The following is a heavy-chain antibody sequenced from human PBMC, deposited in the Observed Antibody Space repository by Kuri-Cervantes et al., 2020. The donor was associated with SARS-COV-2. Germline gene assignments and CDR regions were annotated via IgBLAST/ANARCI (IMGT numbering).Heavy chain of an antibody. Sequence: SETLSLTCTLSGGAFSSGSYYWSWIRQPPGKGLEWIGYIYYSGSTKYNPSLKSRLTISVDTSKNQFSLKPSSVPAADTAVYYYGRQMISSITIFGVVITNNWFNPWGQGTLVTVSS. CDR3: GRQMISSITIFGVVITNNWFNP. CDR1: GGAFSSGSYY. V-gene: IGHV4-61*01. J-gene: IGHJ5*02. CDR2: IYYSGST. D-gene: IGHD3-3*01.